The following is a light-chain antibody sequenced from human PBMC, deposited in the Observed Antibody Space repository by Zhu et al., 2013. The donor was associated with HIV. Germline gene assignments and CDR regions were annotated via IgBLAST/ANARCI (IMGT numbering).Light chain of an antibody. Sequence: DIQMTQSPSLLSASVEDTVKITCRASQGINTYLAWYQQKPGRAPKLLIYDASSLESGVPSRFSGSGSGTEFTLTVNSLQPDDFATYYCQDYNGFPWTFGQGTEVELK. J-gene: IGKJ1*01. CDR1: QGINTY. V-gene: IGKV1-5*01. CDR2: DAS. CDR3: QDYNGFPWT.